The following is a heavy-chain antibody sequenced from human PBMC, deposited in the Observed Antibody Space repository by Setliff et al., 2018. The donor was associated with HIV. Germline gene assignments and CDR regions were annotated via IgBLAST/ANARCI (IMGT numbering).Heavy chain of an antibody. D-gene: IGHD3-22*01. Sequence: GESLKISCKGFGYSFTSDWIGWVRQMPGKGLEWMGIIYPVDSETRYSPSFKGQVTISADKSISTAYLQWSGLRASDTAMYYCARHVGYLGATYDRGYFGLRGRGTLFTVSS. CDR1: GYSFTSDW. V-gene: IGHV5-51*01. CDR3: ARHVGYLGATYDRGYFGL. CDR2: IYPVDSET. J-gene: IGHJ2*01.